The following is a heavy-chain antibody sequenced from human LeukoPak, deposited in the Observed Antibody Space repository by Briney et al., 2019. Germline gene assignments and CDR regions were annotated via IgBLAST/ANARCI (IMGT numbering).Heavy chain of an antibody. CDR1: GGTFSSYA. CDR2: IIPIFGTA. J-gene: IGHJ4*02. D-gene: IGHD5-12*01. CDR3: ARGHGYSGYDWDY. Sequence: SVKVSCKASGGTFSSYAISWVRHAPGQGLEWMGGIIPIFGTANYAQKFQGRVTITADKSTSTAYMELSSLRSEDTAVYYCARGHGYSGYDWDYWGQGTLVTVSS. V-gene: IGHV1-69*06.